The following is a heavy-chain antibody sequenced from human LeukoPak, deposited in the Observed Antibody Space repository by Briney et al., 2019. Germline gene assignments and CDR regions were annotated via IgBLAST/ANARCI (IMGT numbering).Heavy chain of an antibody. V-gene: IGHV3-33*01. J-gene: IGHJ3*02. CDR3: ARGGAATDAFDI. Sequence: GRSLRLSCAASGFTFSSYGMHWVRQAPGKGREWVAVIWYDGSNKYYADSVKGRFTISRDNSKNTLYLQMNSLRAEDTAVYYCARGGAATDAFDIWGQGTMVTVSS. D-gene: IGHD2-15*01. CDR1: GFTFSSYG. CDR2: IWYDGSNK.